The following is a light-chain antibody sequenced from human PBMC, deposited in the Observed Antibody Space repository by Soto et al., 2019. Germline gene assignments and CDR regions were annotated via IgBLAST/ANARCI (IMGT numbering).Light chain of an antibody. J-gene: IGKJ4*01. Sequence: ETVLTQSPGTLSLSPGETATLSCRASQRVSANYLAWYQHKPGQAPRLLIYDASTRATGTSDRFSGTGSGTDFTLTIRRLEPEDFALYYCQQYGDSRQVTFGGGTKVEIK. CDR3: QQYGDSRQVT. CDR1: QRVSANY. V-gene: IGKV3-20*01. CDR2: DAS.